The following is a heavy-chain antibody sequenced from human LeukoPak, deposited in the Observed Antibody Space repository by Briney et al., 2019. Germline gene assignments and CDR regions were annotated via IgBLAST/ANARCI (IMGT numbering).Heavy chain of an antibody. Sequence: ASVKVSCKASGYTFTAYYMNWVRQAPGQGLEWMGWINPNSGGTNYAQKFQGRVTMTRDTSISTAYMELSRLRSDDTAVYYCAGTYYYDSSGYYLYYYYGMDVWGQGTTVTVSS. J-gene: IGHJ6*02. V-gene: IGHV1-2*02. CDR2: INPNSGGT. CDR3: AGTYYYDSSGYYLYYYYGMDV. CDR1: GYTFTAYY. D-gene: IGHD3-22*01.